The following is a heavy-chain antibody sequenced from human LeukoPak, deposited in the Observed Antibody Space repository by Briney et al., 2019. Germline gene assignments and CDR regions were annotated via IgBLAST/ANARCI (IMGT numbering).Heavy chain of an antibody. Sequence: ASVKVSCKVSGYTLTELSMHWVRQAPGKGLEWMGGFDPEDGETIYAQKFQGRVTMTEDTSTDTAYMELSSLRSEDTAVYYCATVLYAGATWYYFDYWGQGTLVTVSS. D-gene: IGHD1-26*01. CDR3: ATVLYAGATWYYFDY. J-gene: IGHJ4*02. CDR1: GYTLTELS. CDR2: FDPEDGET. V-gene: IGHV1-24*01.